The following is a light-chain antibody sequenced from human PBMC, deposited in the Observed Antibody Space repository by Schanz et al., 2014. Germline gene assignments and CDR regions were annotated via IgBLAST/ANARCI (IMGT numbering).Light chain of an antibody. CDR1: SSNIGSNV. CDR3: QSYDNSLSGFWV. Sequence: QSVLTQPPSASGTPGQRVTISCSGSSSNIGSNVVNWFRQLPGTAPKLLIYGSNTRPSGVPDRFSGSKSGTSASLAITGLQAADEADYYCQSYDNSLSGFWVFGGGTKLTVL. J-gene: IGLJ3*02. V-gene: IGLV1-40*01. CDR2: GSN.